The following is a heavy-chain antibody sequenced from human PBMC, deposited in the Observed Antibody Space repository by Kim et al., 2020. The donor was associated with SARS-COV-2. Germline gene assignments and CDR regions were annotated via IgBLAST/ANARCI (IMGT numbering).Heavy chain of an antibody. Sequence: ASVKVSCKASGYTFTTYNIHWVRQAPGQGLEWMGWINSGKGNTKYSQKFQGRVSISRDISASTAYMDLSSLRSEDTDIYYCVTGGGPAWGQGTLVTVSS. CDR3: VTGGGPA. CDR1: GYTFTTYN. CDR2: INSGKGNT. D-gene: IGHD5-12*01. V-gene: IGHV1-3*04. J-gene: IGHJ4*02.